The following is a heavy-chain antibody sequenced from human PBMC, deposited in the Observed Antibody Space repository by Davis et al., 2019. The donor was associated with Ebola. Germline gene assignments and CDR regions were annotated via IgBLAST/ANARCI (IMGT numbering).Heavy chain of an antibody. Sequence: GGSLRLSCAASGFTFSSYAMHWVRQAPGKGLEWVSVIYSGGSTYYADSVKGRFTISRDNSKNTLYLQMNSLRAEDTAVYYCARGLDGDYFAGDYWGQGTLVTVSS. D-gene: IGHD4-17*01. CDR2: IYSGGST. V-gene: IGHV3-53*01. CDR3: ARGLDGDYFAGDY. CDR1: GFTFSSYA. J-gene: IGHJ4*02.